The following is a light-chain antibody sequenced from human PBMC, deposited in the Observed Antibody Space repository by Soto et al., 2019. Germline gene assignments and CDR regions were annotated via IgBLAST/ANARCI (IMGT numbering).Light chain of an antibody. CDR2: GAS. V-gene: IGKV3-20*01. J-gene: IGKJ1*01. CDR1: QSVSSSY. Sequence: EIVLTQSPGTLSLSPGERATLSCRASQSVSSSYLAWYQQKPGQAPRLLIYGASSRATGIPARFSGSGSGTDFTLNISRLKPEDFAVYYCQQYGSSPWTFGQGTKVEIK. CDR3: QQYGSSPWT.